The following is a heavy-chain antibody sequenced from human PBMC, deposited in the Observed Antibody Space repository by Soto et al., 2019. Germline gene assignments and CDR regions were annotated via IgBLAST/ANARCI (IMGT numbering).Heavy chain of an antibody. V-gene: IGHV3-72*01. D-gene: IGHD2-8*01. CDR2: IRSKARPYTT. Sequence: GGSLRLSCAASGFTFSDHYMDWVRQAPGKGLEWVGRIRSKARPYTTEYAASVKGRFTISRDDSKNSLFLQMDSLKTEDTAVYYCAKVEMVFYSFESWGQGTLVTVSS. J-gene: IGHJ4*02. CDR1: GFTFSDHY. CDR3: AKVEMVFYSFES.